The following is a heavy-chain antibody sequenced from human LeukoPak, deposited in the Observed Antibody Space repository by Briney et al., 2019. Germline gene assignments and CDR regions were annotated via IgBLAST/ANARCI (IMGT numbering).Heavy chain of an antibody. Sequence: GASVKVSCKASGGTFSSYGISWVRRAPGQGLEWMGGIIPIFGTANYAQKFQGRVTITADKSTSTAYMELSSLRSEDTAVFYCARAADGSAWYGNWFDPWGQGTLVTVSS. J-gene: IGHJ5*02. D-gene: IGHD6-19*01. CDR2: IIPIFGTA. CDR1: GGTFSSYG. CDR3: ARAADGSAWYGNWFDP. V-gene: IGHV1-69*06.